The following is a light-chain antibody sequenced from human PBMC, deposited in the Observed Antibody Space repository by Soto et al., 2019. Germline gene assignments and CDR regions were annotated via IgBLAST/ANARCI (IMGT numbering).Light chain of an antibody. CDR3: QQYESYPIT. J-gene: IGKJ5*01. V-gene: IGKV1-5*01. CDR1: QSISSW. Sequence: DIQMTQSPSTLSASVGDRVTITCRASQSISSWLAWHQQKPGKTPQLLIYDASNLESGVPSRFSGSGSGTEFALTISSLQPDDFASYFCQQYESYPITFGQGTRLEFK. CDR2: DAS.